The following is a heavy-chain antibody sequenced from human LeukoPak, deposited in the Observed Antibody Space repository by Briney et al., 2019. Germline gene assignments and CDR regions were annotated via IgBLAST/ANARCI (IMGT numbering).Heavy chain of an antibody. V-gene: IGHV1-2*02. Sequence: ASVKVSCKASGYTFTVYYMRWVRQAPGQGREWMGWINPNSGGTNYAQKFQGRVTMTRDTSISTAYMELSRLRSEDTAVYYCARDGDIVVVQAYYYYYMDVWGKGTTVTVSS. CDR3: ARDGDIVVVQAYYYYYMDV. D-gene: IGHD2-2*01. J-gene: IGHJ6*03. CDR1: GYTFTVYY. CDR2: INPNSGGT.